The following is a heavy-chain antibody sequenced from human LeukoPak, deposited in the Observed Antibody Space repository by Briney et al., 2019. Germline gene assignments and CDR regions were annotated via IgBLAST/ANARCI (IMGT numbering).Heavy chain of an antibody. V-gene: IGHV4-34*01. D-gene: IGHD2-15*01. CDR2: SNHSGST. CDR1: GGSFSGYY. CDR3: ARGLSHCSGGSCYLTWFDP. Sequence: SETLSLTCAVYGGSFSGYYWSWIRQPPGKGLEWIGESNHSGSTNYNPSLKSRVTISVDTSKNQFSLKLSSVTAADTAVYYCARGLSHCSGGSCYLTWFDPWGQGTLVTVSS. J-gene: IGHJ5*02.